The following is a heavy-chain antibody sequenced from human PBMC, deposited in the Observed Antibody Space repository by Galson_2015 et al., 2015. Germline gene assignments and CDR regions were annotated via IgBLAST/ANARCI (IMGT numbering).Heavy chain of an antibody. J-gene: IGHJ6*02. Sequence: SAKVSYKASHTTFNSHTIISQHQSNVHRLERIATSIPPLGIPNYTQKFQGRVTITADKSTSTAYMELSSLRSEDTAVDYCARSSDPVMVMGYYYYGMDVWGQGTTVTVSS. CDR2: SIPPLGIP. CDR1: HTTFNSHT. V-gene: IGHV1-69*02. CDR3: ARSSDPVMVMGYYYYGMDV. D-gene: IGHD5-18*01.